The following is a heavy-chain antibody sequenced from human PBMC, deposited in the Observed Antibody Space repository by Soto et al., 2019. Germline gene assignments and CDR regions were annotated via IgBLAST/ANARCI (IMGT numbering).Heavy chain of an antibody. CDR2: ISYDGSNK. D-gene: IGHD3-10*01. J-gene: IGHJ4*02. V-gene: IGHV3-30-3*01. CDR3: ARDQVTMVRGTIDY. CDR1: GFTFSSYA. Sequence: GGSLRLSCAASGFTFSSYAMHWVRQAPGKGLEWVAVISYDGSNKYYADSVKGRFTISRDNSKNTLYLQMNSLRAEDTAVYYCARDQVTMVRGTIDYWGQGTLVTVSS.